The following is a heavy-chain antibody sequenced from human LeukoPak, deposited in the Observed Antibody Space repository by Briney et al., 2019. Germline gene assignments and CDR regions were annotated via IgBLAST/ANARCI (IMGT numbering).Heavy chain of an antibody. CDR1: GLTFSSYS. CDR2: ISSSSSYI. CDR3: ARDRYNWNDKVHFDY. Sequence: GGSLRLSCEGSGLTFSSYSMNWVRQAPGKGLEWFSSISSSSSYIYYADSVKGRFTISRDNAKNSLYLQMNSLRAEDTAVYYCARDRYNWNDKVHFDYWGQGTLVTVSS. D-gene: IGHD1-20*01. J-gene: IGHJ4*02. V-gene: IGHV3-21*01.